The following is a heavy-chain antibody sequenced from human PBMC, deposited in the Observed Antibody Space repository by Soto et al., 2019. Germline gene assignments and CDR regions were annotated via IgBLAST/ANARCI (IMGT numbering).Heavy chain of an antibody. CDR2: IWYDGSNK. CDR1: GFTFSSYG. CDR3: ARVLRSGYETDSGYFDY. Sequence: GGSLRLSCAASGFTFSSYGTHWVRQAPGKGLEWVAVIWYDGSNKYYADSVKGRFTISRDNSKNTLYLQMNSLRAEDTAVYYCARVLRSGYETDSGYFDYWGQGTLVTVSS. J-gene: IGHJ4*02. D-gene: IGHD5-12*01. V-gene: IGHV3-33*01.